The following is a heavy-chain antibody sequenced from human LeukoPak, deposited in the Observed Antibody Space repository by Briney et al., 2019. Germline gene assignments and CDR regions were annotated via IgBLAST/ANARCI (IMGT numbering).Heavy chain of an antibody. D-gene: IGHD3-16*01. CDR2: IYAGDPST. Sequence: GESLKISCKGSGFTFSTYSFAWVRHMPGKGLEWMGVIYAGDPSTRYSPSFQAQVTISADKSISTAYLQWSSLKASDSAIYYCARHSCYDSWGQGTLVTVSS. V-gene: IGHV5-51*01. CDR1: GFTFSTYS. J-gene: IGHJ4*02. CDR3: ARHSCYDS.